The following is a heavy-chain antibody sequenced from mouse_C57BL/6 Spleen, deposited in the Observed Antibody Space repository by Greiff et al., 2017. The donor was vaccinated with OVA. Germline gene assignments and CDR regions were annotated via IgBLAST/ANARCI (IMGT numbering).Heavy chain of an antibody. CDR2: IDPEDGDT. CDR1: GFNIKDYY. V-gene: IGHV14-1*01. Sequence: VQLKQSGAELVKPGASVKLSCTASGFNIKDYYMHWVKQRPEQGLEWIGRIDPEDGDTEYAPKFQGKATMTADTSSNTAYLQLSSLTSEDTAVYYCTTLVPYYYGSSYPFDYWGQGTTLTVSS. D-gene: IGHD1-1*01. CDR3: TTLVPYYYGSSYPFDY. J-gene: IGHJ2*01.